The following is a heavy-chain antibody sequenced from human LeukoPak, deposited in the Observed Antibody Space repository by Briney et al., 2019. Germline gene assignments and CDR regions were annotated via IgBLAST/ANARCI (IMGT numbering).Heavy chain of an antibody. V-gene: IGHV3-15*01. CDR2: IKNKADGGTT. CDR3: TGRFIAESGFDY. D-gene: IGHD6-13*01. J-gene: IGHJ4*02. CDR1: GFIFKNAW. Sequence: GGSLRLSCGVSGFIFKNAWMNWVRQTPGKGLEWVGRIKNKADGGTTDHAPPLKGRFTISRDDSKDTLYLQMNSLKTEDTAVYYCTGRFIAESGFDYWGQGTLVTVSS.